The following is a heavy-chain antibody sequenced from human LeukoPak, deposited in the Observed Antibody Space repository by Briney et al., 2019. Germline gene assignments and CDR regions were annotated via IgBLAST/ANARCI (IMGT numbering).Heavy chain of an antibody. CDR2: IYYSGST. CDR1: GGSIRSSSYY. V-gene: IGHV4-39*01. D-gene: IGHD4-11*01. J-gene: IGHJ4*02. Sequence: SETLSLTCTVSGGSIRSSSYYWGWIRQPPGKGLEWIGSIYYSGSTYHNASLKSRGTISVDTSKNQFSLKLSSVTAADTAVYYCARRRLQPYYFDYWGQGTLVTVSS. CDR3: ARRRLQPYYFDY.